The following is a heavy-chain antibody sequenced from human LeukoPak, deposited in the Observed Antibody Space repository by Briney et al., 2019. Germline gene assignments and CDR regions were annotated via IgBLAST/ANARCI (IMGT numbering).Heavy chain of an antibody. D-gene: IGHD6-6*01. CDR1: GFTFGSYA. CDR3: AKEGSSSSFWYYYYYMDV. Sequence: GGSLRLSCAASGFTFGSYAMSWVRQAPGKGLEWVSAISGIGGSTYYADSVKGRFTISRDNSKNTLYLQMNSLRAEDTAVYYCAKEGSSSSFWYYYYYMDVWGKGTTVTVSS. J-gene: IGHJ6*03. V-gene: IGHV3-23*01. CDR2: ISGIGGST.